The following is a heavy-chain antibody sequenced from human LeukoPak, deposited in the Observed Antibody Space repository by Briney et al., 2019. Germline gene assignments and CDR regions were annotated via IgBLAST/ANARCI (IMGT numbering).Heavy chain of an antibody. V-gene: IGHV4-59*01. CDR1: GGSISSYY. Sequence: SETLSLTCTVSGGSISSYYWSWVRQPPGKGLEWIGYIYYSGSTNYNPSLKSRVTISVDTSKNQFSLKLSSVTAADTAVYYCARGWGYSYGLDYWGQGTLVTVSS. CDR2: IYYSGST. CDR3: ARGWGYSYGLDY. D-gene: IGHD5-18*01. J-gene: IGHJ4*02.